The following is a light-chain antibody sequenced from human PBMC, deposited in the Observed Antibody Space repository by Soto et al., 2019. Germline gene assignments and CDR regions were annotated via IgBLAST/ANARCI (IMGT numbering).Light chain of an antibody. J-gene: IGKJ5*01. CDR3: LQDHDSPFT. V-gene: IGKV1-6*01. CDR2: AAS. Sequence: QMTQSPSSLSASVGEKIIITCRASRDVGSDVSWYQQKPGQAPKLLIYAASNLYTGVPSRFSGSGSGTDFTLTISGLQPEDFATYYCLQDHDSPFTFGQGTRLEI. CDR1: RDVGSD.